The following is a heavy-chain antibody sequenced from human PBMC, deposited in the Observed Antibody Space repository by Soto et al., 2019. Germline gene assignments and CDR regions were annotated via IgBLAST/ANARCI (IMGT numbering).Heavy chain of an antibody. V-gene: IGHV4-59*01. Sequence: SETLSLTCTVSGTSISGYYWSWIRQPPGKRLEWIGYMFHGGTTKYNPSLKSLVTLSLDTSSNQFSLSLTSVSAADTAVYYCARERKGFGYIEYWGQGALVTVSS. CDR1: GTSISGYY. CDR2: MFHGGTT. CDR3: ARERKGFGYIEY. J-gene: IGHJ4*02. D-gene: IGHD3-16*01.